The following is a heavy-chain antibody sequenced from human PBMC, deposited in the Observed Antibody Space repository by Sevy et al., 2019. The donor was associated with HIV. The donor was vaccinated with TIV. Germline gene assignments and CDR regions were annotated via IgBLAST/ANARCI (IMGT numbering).Heavy chain of an antibody. CDR3: TTGSYDFSCGHYSYGMDV. V-gene: IGHV3-15*01. CDR2: IKSNTDGGTT. D-gene: IGHD3-3*01. CDR1: GFTFSNAW. J-gene: IGHJ6*02. Sequence: GGCLRLSCAASGFTFSNAWMSWVRQAPGKGLEWVGRIKSNTDGGTTDYAAPVKGRFTISRDDSKNTLYLQMNSLKTEDTDVHYCTTGSYDFSCGHYSYGMDVWGQGTPVTVSS.